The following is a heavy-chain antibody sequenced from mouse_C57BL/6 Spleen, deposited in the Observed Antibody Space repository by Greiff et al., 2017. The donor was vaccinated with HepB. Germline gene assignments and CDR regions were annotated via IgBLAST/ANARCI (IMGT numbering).Heavy chain of an antibody. D-gene: IGHD2-5*01. CDR2: IYPGNSDT. V-gene: IGHV1-5*01. Sequence: VQLQQSGTVLARPGASVKMSCKTSGYTFTSYWMHWVKQRPGQGLEWIGAIYPGNSDTSYNQKFKGKAKLTAATSASTAYMELSSLTNEDSAVYYCTRDYYYSTSFDYWGQGPTLTVSS. CDR3: TRDYYYSTSFDY. CDR1: GYTFTSYW. J-gene: IGHJ2*01.